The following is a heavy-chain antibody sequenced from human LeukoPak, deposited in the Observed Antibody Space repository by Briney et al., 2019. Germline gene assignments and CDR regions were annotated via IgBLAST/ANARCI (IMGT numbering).Heavy chain of an antibody. CDR3: AKDRGWQYADYETVAVEH. D-gene: IGHD4-17*01. CDR2: ISVYTGKT. Sequence: GASVKVSCKASGYTFTNYGISWVRQAPGQGLERMGWISVYTGKTYHAQKFQARVTMTTDTPTTTAYMELRSLRSDDTAVYYCAKDRGWQYADYETVAVEHWGQGTLVTVSS. CDR1: GYTFTNYG. V-gene: IGHV1-18*01. J-gene: IGHJ4*02.